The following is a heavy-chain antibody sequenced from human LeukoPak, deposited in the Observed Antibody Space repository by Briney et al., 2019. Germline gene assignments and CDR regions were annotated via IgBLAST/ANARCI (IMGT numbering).Heavy chain of an antibody. D-gene: IGHD2-15*01. J-gene: IGHJ4*02. CDR2: INPSGGST. V-gene: IGHV1-46*01. Sequence: GASVKVSCKASGYTFTSYGISWVRQAPGQGLEWMGIINPSGGSTSYAQKFQGRVTMTRDMSTSTVYMELSSLRSEDTAVYYCARAPKLIVYFDYWGQGTLVTVSS. CDR3: ARAPKLIVYFDY. CDR1: GYTFTSYG.